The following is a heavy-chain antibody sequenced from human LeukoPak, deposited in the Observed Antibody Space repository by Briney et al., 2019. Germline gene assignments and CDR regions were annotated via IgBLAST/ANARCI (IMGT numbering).Heavy chain of an antibody. CDR3: ARDGIAVAGTGWFDP. J-gene: IGHJ5*02. CDR2: IWYDGSNK. V-gene: IGHV3-33*01. CDR1: GFTFSSYG. Sequence: PGGSLRLSCAASGFTFSSYGMHWVRQAPGKGLEWVAVIWYDGSNKYYADSVKGRFTISRDNSENTLYLQMNSLRAEDTAVYYCARDGIAVAGTGWFDPWGQGTLVTVSS. D-gene: IGHD6-19*01.